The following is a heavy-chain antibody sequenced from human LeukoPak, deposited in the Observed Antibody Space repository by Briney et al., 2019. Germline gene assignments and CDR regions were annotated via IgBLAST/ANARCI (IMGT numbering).Heavy chain of an antibody. V-gene: IGHV1-2*02. Sequence: GASVKVSCKASGYPFTDYYMHWVRQAPGQGLEWMGWINPNCGGTNYAQKFQGRVTMTRDTSISTAYMELSRLRSDDTAVYYCAREGSLWPADYWGQGTLVTVSS. CDR3: AREGSLWPADY. CDR1: GYPFTDYY. J-gene: IGHJ4*02. CDR2: INPNCGGT.